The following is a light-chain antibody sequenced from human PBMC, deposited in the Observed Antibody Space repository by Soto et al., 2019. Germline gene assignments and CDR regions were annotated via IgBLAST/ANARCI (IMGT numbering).Light chain of an antibody. CDR2: DGS. CDR1: NIGSKS. CDR3: QVWDSTSDHYV. J-gene: IGLJ1*01. Sequence: SYELAQPPSVSVAPGQTARIPCGGDNIGSKSVYWYQQKPGQAPVVVVYDGSDRPSGIPERFSGYNSGTTATLTISRVEAGDEVDYFCQVWDSTSDHYVFGAGTKVTVL. V-gene: IGLV3-21*02.